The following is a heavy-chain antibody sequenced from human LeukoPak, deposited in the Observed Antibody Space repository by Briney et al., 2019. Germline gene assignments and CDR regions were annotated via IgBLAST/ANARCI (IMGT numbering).Heavy chain of an antibody. D-gene: IGHD2-15*01. CDR1: GFTFSSYG. J-gene: IGHJ6*02. CDR2: IWYDGSNK. CDR3: ARDGGGRLARDCSGGSCYSGGAYYYDMDV. Sequence: GRSLRLSCAASGFTFSSYGMHWVRQAPGKGLEWVAVIWYDGSNKYYADSVKGRFTISRDNSKNTLYLQMNSLRAEDTAVYYCARDGGGRLARDCSGGSCYSGGAYYYDMDVWGQGTTVTVPS. V-gene: IGHV3-33*01.